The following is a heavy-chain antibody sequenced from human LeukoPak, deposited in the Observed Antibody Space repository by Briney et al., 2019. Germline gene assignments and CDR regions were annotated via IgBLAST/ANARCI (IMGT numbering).Heavy chain of an antibody. D-gene: IGHD3-3*01. V-gene: IGHV4-39*01. CDR3: ARLRRTDYDFWSGSTNSFDY. CDR1: SGSISNSNYY. CDR2: IFYSGST. Sequence: SETLSLTCTVSSGSISNSNYYWGWIRQPPGKGLEWIASIFYSGSTYYTPSLKSRVTISVDTSKIQFSLKLTSVTAADTAVYYCARLRRTDYDFWSGSTNSFDYWGQGTLVTVSS. J-gene: IGHJ4*02.